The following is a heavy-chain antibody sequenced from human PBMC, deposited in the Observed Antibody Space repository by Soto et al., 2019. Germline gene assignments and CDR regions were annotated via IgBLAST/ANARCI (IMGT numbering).Heavy chain of an antibody. Sequence: QVQLVQSGIEVKLPGASVRVSCQASGYTFTVFGITWVRQVPGQGLEWMGWANPKNGDTIYGQKFQGRVTVTTDTSTNIAYMELRTLRSDDTAVYYCAREYCSGGSCYGPDYWGQGTLVTVSS. J-gene: IGHJ4*02. CDR2: ANPKNGDT. D-gene: IGHD2-15*01. CDR1: GYTFTVFG. V-gene: IGHV1-18*01. CDR3: AREYCSGGSCYGPDY.